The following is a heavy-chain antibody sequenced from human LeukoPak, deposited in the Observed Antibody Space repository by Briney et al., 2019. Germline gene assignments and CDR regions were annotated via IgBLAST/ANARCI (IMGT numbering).Heavy chain of an antibody. J-gene: IGHJ4*02. D-gene: IGHD4-17*01. CDR2: IYYSGST. CDR3: ARHPTVTTGRLFDY. V-gene: IGHV4-59*08. CDR1: GGSISSYY. Sequence: PSETLSLTCTVSGGSISSYYWSWIRQPPGKGLEWIGYIYYSGSTSYNPSLKSRVTISVDTSKNQFSLKLSSVTAADTAVYYSARHPTVTTGRLFDYWGQGTLVTVSS.